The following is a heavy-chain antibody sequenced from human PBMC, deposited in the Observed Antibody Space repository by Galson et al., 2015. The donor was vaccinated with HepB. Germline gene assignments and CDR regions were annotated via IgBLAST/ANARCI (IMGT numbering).Heavy chain of an antibody. J-gene: IGHJ6*03. V-gene: IGHV1-69*10. D-gene: IGHD3-9*01. CDR3: ARVLTGFAARYFDWLRRYYYYYMDV. Sequence: SVKVSCKASGGTFSSYAISWVRQAPGQGLEWMGGIIPILGIANYAQKFQGRVTITADKSTSTAYMELSSLRSEDTAVYYCARVLTGFAARYFDWLRRYYYYYMDVWGKGTTVTVSS. CDR2: IIPILGIA. CDR1: GGTFSSYA.